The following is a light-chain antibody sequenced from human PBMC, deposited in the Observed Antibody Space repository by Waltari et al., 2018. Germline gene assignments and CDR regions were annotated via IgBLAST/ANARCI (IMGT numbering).Light chain of an antibody. Sequence: SYVLTQPPSMSVAPEQTARITCGGDNVGSKTVNWYQLKSGQAPLLVIYYDGERPSGIPERFSGSNSESTATLTISRVEAGDEADYFCQVWDTTSDHLIFGGGTKLTVL. V-gene: IGLV3-21*04. J-gene: IGLJ2*01. CDR3: QVWDTTSDHLI. CDR2: YDG. CDR1: NVGSKT.